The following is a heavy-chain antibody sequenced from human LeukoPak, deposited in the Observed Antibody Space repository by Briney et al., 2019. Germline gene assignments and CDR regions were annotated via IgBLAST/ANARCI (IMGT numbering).Heavy chain of an antibody. J-gene: IGHJ3*02. Sequence: GGSLRLSCAASGFTFDDYAMHWVRQAPGKGLEWVSLISGDGGSTYYTDSVKGRFTISRDNSKNSLYLQMNSLRVEDTAVYYCARDHLREGATGASGIWGQGTMVTVSS. D-gene: IGHD1-26*01. CDR1: GFTFDDYA. CDR3: ARDHLREGATGASGI. CDR2: ISGDGGST. V-gene: IGHV3-43*02.